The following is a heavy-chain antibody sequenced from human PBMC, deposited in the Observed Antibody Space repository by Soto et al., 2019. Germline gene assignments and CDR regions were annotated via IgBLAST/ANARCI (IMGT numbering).Heavy chain of an antibody. J-gene: IGHJ6*03. CDR2: INPNGGVT. V-gene: IGHV1-2*04. CDR1: GDSFNDYY. Sequence: VQLVQSGAEVRKPGASVTVSCRSSGDSFNDYYIHWVRQAPGQGFEWMGWINPNGGVTKYAQKVQGWVSMTRDTSIRTVYMQLSRLRSDDTAVYYCARESGGATATLDYYYFYMDVWGTGTTVTVSS. D-gene: IGHD5-12*01. CDR3: ARESGGATATLDYYYFYMDV.